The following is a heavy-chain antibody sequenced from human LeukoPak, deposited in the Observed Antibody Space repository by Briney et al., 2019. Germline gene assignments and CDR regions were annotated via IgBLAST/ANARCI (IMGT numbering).Heavy chain of an antibody. D-gene: IGHD2-15*01. CDR2: IGGGGGDR. V-gene: IGHV3-23*01. CDR3: AKHLRCSGDCCYRPSYYYYGMDV. Sequence: GGSLRLSCAVSGFTFSNHAMSWVRQAPGKGLEWVSTIGGGGGDRYYADSVKGRFTISRDNSKNTLYLQMNSLRAEDTAVYYCAKHLRCSGDCCYRPSYYYYGMDVWGQGTTVTVSS. J-gene: IGHJ6*02. CDR1: GFTFSNHA.